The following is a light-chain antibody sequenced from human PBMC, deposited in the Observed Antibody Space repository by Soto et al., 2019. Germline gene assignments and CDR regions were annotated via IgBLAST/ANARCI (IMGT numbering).Light chain of an antibody. J-gene: IGKJ1*01. CDR3: QQYGSSPPT. V-gene: IGKV3-20*01. Sequence: EIVLTQSPGTLSLSPGERATLSFSASQSISSYLAWYQQKPGQAPRLLIYGASSRATGIPDRFSGSGSGTDFTLTISRLEPEDFALYYCQQYGSSPPTFGQGTKVDIK. CDR1: QSISSY. CDR2: GAS.